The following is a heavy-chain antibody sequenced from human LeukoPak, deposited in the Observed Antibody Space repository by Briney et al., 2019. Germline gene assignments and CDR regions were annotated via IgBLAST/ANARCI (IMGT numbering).Heavy chain of an antibody. CDR3: VRDGQGSTPLDY. Sequence: GGSLRLSCAASGFTFSSHWMHWVRQAPGKGLVWVSGISTDGSRPRYADSVNGRFTISRDSAKNTLYLQMNSLRAEDTAVYFCVRDGQGSTPLDYWGQGTLVTVSS. D-gene: IGHD2-15*01. CDR1: GFTFSSHW. V-gene: IGHV3-74*01. CDR2: ISTDGSRP. J-gene: IGHJ4*02.